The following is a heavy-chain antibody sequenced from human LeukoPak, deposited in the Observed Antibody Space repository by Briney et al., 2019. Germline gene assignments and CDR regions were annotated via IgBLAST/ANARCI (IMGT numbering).Heavy chain of an antibody. D-gene: IGHD3-22*01. CDR3: AKKVRDTSGYYYAFDH. V-gene: IGHV3-23*01. J-gene: IGHJ4*02. Sequence: GGSLRLSCAASGFTFSSSSMNWVRQAPGKGLEWVSGITGRTSSTYYADSVKGRFTISRDSSKNTLYLQMNSLRAEDTVVYYCAKKVRDTSGYYYAFDHWGQGTLVTVSS. CDR1: GFTFSSSS. CDR2: ITGRTSST.